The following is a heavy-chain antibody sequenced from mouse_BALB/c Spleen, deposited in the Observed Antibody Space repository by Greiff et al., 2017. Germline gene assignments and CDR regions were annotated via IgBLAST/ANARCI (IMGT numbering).Heavy chain of an antibody. CDR1: GYSITSDYA. CDR3: AREGTRFDY. CDR2: ISYSGST. D-gene: IGHD3-3*01. Sequence: EVQRVESGPGLVKPSQSLSLTCTVTGYSITSDYAWNWIRQFPGNKLEWMGYISYSGSTSYNPSLKSRISITRDTSKNQFFLQLNSVTTEDTATYYCAREGTRFDYWGQGTTLTVSS. V-gene: IGHV3-2*02. J-gene: IGHJ2*01.